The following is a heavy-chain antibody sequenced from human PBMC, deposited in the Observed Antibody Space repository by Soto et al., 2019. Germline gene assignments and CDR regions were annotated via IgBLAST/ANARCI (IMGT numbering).Heavy chain of an antibody. J-gene: IGHJ4*02. CDR2: ISGSGANT. D-gene: IGHD3-3*01. CDR3: AKDRYNRGDYFWSGFDK. Sequence: EVQLLESGGDLVQPGGSLRLSCATSGFTFSNCAMSWVRHTPGKGLEWVSGISGSGANTYNAEAVKGRCSISIDNYMNTMNLKMSRRREDDTAVYYCAKDRYNRGDYFWSGFDKWGQGTLVIVSS. V-gene: IGHV3-23*01. CDR1: GFTFSNCA.